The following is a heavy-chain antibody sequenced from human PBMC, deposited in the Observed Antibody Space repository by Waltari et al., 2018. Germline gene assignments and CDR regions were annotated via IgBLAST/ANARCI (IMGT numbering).Heavy chain of an antibody. Sequence: QLVESGGGSVQPGGSLRLSCVGSGFTFGDHYFDWVRRAPGKGLEWVGRARDRPNSDTTEYAASVKNRFTISRDDSKNSLFLQMNNLKSEDTAMYYCARAYTGSPISRVFALDVWGQGTMVTVSS. D-gene: IGHD1-26*01. CDR1: GFTFGDHY. V-gene: IGHV3-72*01. CDR2: ARDRPNSDTT. J-gene: IGHJ3*01. CDR3: ARAYTGSPISRVFALDV.